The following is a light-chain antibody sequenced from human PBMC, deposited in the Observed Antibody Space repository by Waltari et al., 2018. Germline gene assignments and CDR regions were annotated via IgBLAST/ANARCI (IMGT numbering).Light chain of an antibody. Sequence: DIVMTQSPDSLTVSLGERAALNCTSSQSILYTSDNKNYLAWYQQKAGQSPKLLISWASTRESGVPNRFSGSGFGTDFTLTISSLQAEDVAVYYCHQYYEIPYTFGQGTKLEI. CDR3: HQYYEIPYT. J-gene: IGKJ2*01. V-gene: IGKV4-1*01. CDR1: QSILYTSDNKNY. CDR2: WAS.